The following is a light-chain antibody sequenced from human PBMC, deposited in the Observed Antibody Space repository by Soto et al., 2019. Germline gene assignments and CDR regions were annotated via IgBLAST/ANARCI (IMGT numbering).Light chain of an antibody. CDR1: QSVSSN. CDR3: QQYNSWPLT. CDR2: GAS. J-gene: IGKJ4*01. V-gene: IGKV3-15*01. Sequence: EIVMTQSPATLSVSPGERATLSCRASQSVSSNLARYQQKPGQAPRLLIYGASTRATGIPARFSGSGSGTEFTLTISSLQYEDFEVYYCQQYNSWPLTLRGGTKVDIK.